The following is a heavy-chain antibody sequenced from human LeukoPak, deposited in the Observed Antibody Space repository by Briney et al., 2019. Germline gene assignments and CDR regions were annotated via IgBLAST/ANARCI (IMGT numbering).Heavy chain of an antibody. V-gene: IGHV4-31*03. D-gene: IGHD3-16*01. J-gene: IGHJ3*02. CDR3: ARDGGRWPHYAFDI. CDR2: IYYSGST. CDR1: GGSISGGGYY. Sequence: SETLSLTCTVSGGSISGGGYYWSWIRQHPGKGLEWIGYIYYSGSTYYNPSLKSRVTISVDTSKNQFSLKLNSVTAADTAVYYCARDGGRWPHYAFDIWGHGTKVTVSS.